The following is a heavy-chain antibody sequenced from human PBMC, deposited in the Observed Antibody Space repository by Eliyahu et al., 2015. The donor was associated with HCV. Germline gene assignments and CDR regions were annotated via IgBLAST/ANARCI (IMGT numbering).Heavy chain of an antibody. CDR3: ARVLGGSDAFDI. Sequence: QLQLQESGPGLVKPSETLSLTCTVSGGXISSSSYYWGWIRQPPGKGLEWIGSIYYSGSTYYNPSLKSRVTISVDTSKNQFSLKLSSVTAADTAVYYCARVLGGSDAFDIWGQGTMVTVSS. V-gene: IGHV4-39*01. D-gene: IGHD1-26*01. CDR2: IYYSGST. CDR1: GGXISSSSYY. J-gene: IGHJ3*02.